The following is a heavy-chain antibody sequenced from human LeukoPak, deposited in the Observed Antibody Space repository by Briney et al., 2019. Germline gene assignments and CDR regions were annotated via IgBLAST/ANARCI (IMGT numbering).Heavy chain of an antibody. CDR1: GFTFSTYA. CDR3: ARVKGSGYRNSIDY. CDR2: VSGRTTNT. Sequence: AGGSLRLSCAASGFTFSTYAMNWVRQAPGKGLEWVSSVSGRTTNTYYADSVKGRFTISRDNAKNSLYLQMNSLRAEDTALYYCARVKGSGYRNSIDYWGQGTLVTVSS. D-gene: IGHD3-3*01. V-gene: IGHV3-21*04. J-gene: IGHJ4*02.